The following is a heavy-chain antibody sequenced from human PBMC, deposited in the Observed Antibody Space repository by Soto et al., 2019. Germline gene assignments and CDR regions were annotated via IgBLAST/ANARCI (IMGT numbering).Heavy chain of an antibody. CDR2: IITIFGTA. D-gene: IGHD3-22*01. CDR3: ARDVRALSKKDISGYYYSFYY. Sequence: QVQLVQSGAAVKKPGASVKVSCKASGGTFSRYAIRLVRQAPGQGLAWMGGIITIFGTANYAQKFQGRVTITADESTSTADMELSSLRSEDTAVYYCARDVRALSKKDISGYYYSFYYWGQGTLVTVSS. CDR1: GGTFSRYA. V-gene: IGHV1-69*01. J-gene: IGHJ4*02.